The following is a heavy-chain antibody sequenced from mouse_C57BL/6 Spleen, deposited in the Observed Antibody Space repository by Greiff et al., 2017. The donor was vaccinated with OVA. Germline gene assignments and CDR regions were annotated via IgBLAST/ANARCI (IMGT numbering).Heavy chain of an antibody. V-gene: IGHV3-6*01. CDR1: GYSITSGYY. Sequence: EVQLQQSGPGLVKPSQSLSLTCSVTGYSITSGYYWNWIRQFPGNKLEWMGYISYDGSNNYNPSLKNRISITRDTSKNQFFLKLNSVTTEDTATYYGAREKDSGTGAHYYAMDYWGQGTSVTVSS. CDR2: ISYDGSN. CDR3: AREKDSGTGAHYYAMDY. D-gene: IGHD4-1*01. J-gene: IGHJ4*01.